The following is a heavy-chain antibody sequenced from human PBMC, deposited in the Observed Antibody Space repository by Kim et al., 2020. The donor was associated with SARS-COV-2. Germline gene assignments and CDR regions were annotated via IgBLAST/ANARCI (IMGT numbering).Heavy chain of an antibody. Sequence: GGSLRLSCAASGFTLSDYYMTWIRQAPGKGLEWLSYIIRSGSVTHHADSVKGRFTISRDKAKNSLYLQMNSLRVENTAAYYCARVSFRVAPSSYCYMD. CDR1: GFTLSDYY. D-gene: IGHD3-3*01. CDR3: ARVSFRVAPSSYCYMD. V-gene: IGHV3-11*01. J-gene: IGHJ6*03. CDR2: IIRSGSVT.